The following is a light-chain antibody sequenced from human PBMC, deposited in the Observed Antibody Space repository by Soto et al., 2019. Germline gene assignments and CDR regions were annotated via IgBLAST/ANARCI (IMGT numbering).Light chain of an antibody. J-gene: IGKJ2*01. CDR3: LQYNTSSPYT. CDR1: QSISAW. V-gene: IGKV1-5*01. CDR2: DAS. Sequence: DIQMTQSPSTLAASVGDRVTITCRASQSISAWLAWYQQKPGEAPNLLIYDASSLESGVPSRFRGSVSGTEFTLTISSRQPDDFATYYRLQYNTSSPYTFGQGTKLDIK.